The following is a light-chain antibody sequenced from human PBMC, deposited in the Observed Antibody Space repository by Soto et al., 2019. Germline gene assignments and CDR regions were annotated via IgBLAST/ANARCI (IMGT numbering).Light chain of an antibody. CDR1: QSVGSN. CDR2: GVS. V-gene: IGKV3-15*01. CDR3: QQYNNWLQT. Sequence: IVLTQSPGTLSLSPGEGATLSCRASQSVGSNLAWYQQKPAQAPRLLIYGVSTRATGTPARFSGSGSGTEFTLTISSVQAEDFAVYYCQQYNNWLQTFGQGTKVDIK. J-gene: IGKJ1*01.